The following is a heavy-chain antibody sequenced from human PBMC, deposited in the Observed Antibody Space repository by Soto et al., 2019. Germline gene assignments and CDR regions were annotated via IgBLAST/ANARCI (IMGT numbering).Heavy chain of an antibody. CDR3: ARYRGSSWYQFDY. J-gene: IGHJ4*02. V-gene: IGHV3-48*03. CDR1: GFTFSNYE. D-gene: IGHD6-13*01. Sequence: PGGSLRLSCAASGFTFSNYEFNWVRQAPGQGLEWVSYIDNSGGATYYADSVRGRFTISRDNAKNSLSLHMTSLRAEDTAVYYCARYRGSSWYQFDYWGQGTLVTVSS. CDR2: IDNSGGAT.